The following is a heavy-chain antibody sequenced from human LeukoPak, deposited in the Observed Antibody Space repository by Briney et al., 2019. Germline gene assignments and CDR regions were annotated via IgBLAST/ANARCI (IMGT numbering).Heavy chain of an antibody. D-gene: IGHD3-10*01. V-gene: IGHV4-31*03. J-gene: IGHJ4*02. CDR3: ARDVYYGSGSYYFDY. Sequence: SETLSLTCTVSGGSVSSGRYYWSWIRQPPGKGLECIGYIYYSGSTYYTPSLKSRLTISVDTSNNQFSLKLNSVTAADTAVYYCARDVYYGSGSYYFDYWGQGTLVTVSS. CDR2: IYYSGST. CDR1: GGSVSSGRYY.